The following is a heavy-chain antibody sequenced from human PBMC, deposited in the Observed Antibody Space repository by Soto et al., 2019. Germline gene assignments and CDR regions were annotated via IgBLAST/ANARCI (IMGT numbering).Heavy chain of an antibody. Sequence: EVQLVESGGGLVQPGGSLRLSCSVSGFTFSTYCMNWVRQAPGKGLEWVSYISGTGNTIHYADSVKGRFTISRDNVKNSLFLQMNSLRDEDTDVYYCARDHPTAYFYDKRVFVWGRGTTVTVSS. V-gene: IGHV3-48*02. CDR1: GFTFSTYC. D-gene: IGHD3-22*01. CDR3: ARDHPTAYFYDKRVFV. CDR2: ISGTGNTI. J-gene: IGHJ6*02.